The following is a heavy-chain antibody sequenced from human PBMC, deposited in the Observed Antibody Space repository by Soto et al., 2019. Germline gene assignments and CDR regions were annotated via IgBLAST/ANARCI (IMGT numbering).Heavy chain of an antibody. D-gene: IGHD5-12*01. CDR1: GDSISGSPFY. J-gene: IGHJ4*02. CDR3: ARRRDGYKYFDY. V-gene: IGHV4-39*01. Sequence: SETLSLTCTVAGDSISGSPFYWGWIRQPPGKGLEWIGSMYYSGSTYKNPSLQSRVTISVDTSKNQFSLDLTSVTAADTSVYYCARRRDGYKYFDYWGQGSLVTVSS. CDR2: MYYSGST.